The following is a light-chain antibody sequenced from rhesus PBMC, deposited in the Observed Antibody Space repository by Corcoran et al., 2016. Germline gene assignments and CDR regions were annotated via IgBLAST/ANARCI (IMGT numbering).Light chain of an antibody. CDR1: PGISSY. J-gene: IGKJ2*01. V-gene: IGKV1-28*03. CDR2: DAS. Sequence: DIQMTQSPSSLSASVGDTVTITCRASPGISSYLNLFQQKPGKALKLLLYDASSLESGVPSRVSVSGSGTDFTLTISSLQPEDFAAYYWLQHNSYPYSFGQGTKVGIK. CDR3: LQHNSYPYS.